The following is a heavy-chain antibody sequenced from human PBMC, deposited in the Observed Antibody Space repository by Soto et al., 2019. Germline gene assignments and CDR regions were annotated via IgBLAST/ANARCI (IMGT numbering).Heavy chain of an antibody. CDR3: TGDIADRVDV. D-gene: IGHD3-10*01. Sequence: SETLSLTCAVYGGSFSDYYWSWIRQPPGKGLEWIGEINHSESTNYNPSLKSRVTMSVDTSKNQISLKLSSVTAADTAVYYCTGDIADRVDVWGRGTTVTVSS. CDR1: GGSFSDYY. CDR2: INHSEST. V-gene: IGHV4-34*01. J-gene: IGHJ6*02.